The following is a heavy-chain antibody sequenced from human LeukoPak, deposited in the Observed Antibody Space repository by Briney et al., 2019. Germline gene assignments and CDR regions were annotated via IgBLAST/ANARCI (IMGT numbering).Heavy chain of an antibody. V-gene: IGHV1-2*02. CDR3: ARDRIRSIAVAGTGLIDY. J-gene: IGHJ4*02. Sequence: ASLKVSCKASGYTFTGYYMHWVRQAPGQGLEWMGWINPNSGGTNYAQKFQGRVTMTRDTSTSTAYMELSRLRSDDTAVYYCARDRIRSIAVAGTGLIDYWGQGTLVTVSS. CDR1: GYTFTGYY. D-gene: IGHD6-19*01. CDR2: INPNSGGT.